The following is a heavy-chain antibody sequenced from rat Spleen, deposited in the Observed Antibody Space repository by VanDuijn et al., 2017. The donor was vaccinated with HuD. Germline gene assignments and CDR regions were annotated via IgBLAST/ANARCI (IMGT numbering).Heavy chain of an antibody. V-gene: IGHV5-7*01. J-gene: IGHJ2*01. CDR2: ISYDGSST. CDR3: ARHEMGIHY. CDR1: GFTFSDYN. D-gene: IGHD1-7*01. Sequence: EVQLVESGGGLVQPGRSLKLSCAASGFTFSDYNMAWVRQAPKKGLEWIATISYDGSSTYYRDSVKGRFTISRDNAKSTLYLQMDSLRSEDTATDYCARHEMGIHYWGQGVMVTVSS.